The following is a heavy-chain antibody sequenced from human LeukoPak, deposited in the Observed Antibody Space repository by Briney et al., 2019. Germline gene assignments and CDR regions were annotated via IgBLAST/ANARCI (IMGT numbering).Heavy chain of an antibody. CDR2: IYHSGST. Sequence: PSETLSLTCNVSGGSMKSYYWSWIRQTPGKGLEWIAWIYHSGSTSYSPSLRSRVTISIDTSKNQFSLQLTSVTPADTAVYFCARTPIGATGVAPIDYWGQGALVTVSS. V-gene: IGHV4-59*01. CDR3: ARTPIGATGVAPIDY. D-gene: IGHD2-8*02. J-gene: IGHJ4*02. CDR1: GGSMKSYY.